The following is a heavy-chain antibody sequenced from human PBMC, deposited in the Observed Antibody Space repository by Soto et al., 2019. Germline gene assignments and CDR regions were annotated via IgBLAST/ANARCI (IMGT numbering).Heavy chain of an antibody. V-gene: IGHV4-30-2*01. CDR1: GGSFSSGGYS. CDR2: IYHSGST. Sequence: SETLSLTCTVSGGSFSSGGYSWSWIRQPPGKGLEWIGYIYHSGSTYYNPSLKSRVTISVDRSKNQFSLKLSSVTAADTAVYYCARGEGTQGWFDPWGQGTLVTVSS. CDR3: ARGEGTQGWFDP. J-gene: IGHJ5*02.